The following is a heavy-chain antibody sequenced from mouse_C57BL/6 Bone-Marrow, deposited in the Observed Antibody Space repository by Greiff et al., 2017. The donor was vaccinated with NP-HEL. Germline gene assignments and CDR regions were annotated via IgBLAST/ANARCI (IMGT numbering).Heavy chain of an antibody. CDR2: IRNKANNHAT. V-gene: IGHV6-6*01. CDR1: GFTFSDAW. J-gene: IGHJ3*01. CDR3: TRTYYGNYGDFAY. Sequence: EVKLEESGGGLVQPGGSMKLSCAASGFTFSDAWMDWVRQSPEKGLECVAEIRNKANNHATYYAESVKGRFTISRDDSKSSVYLQMNSLRAEDTGIYYCTRTYYGNYGDFAYWGQGTLVTVSA. D-gene: IGHD2-10*01.